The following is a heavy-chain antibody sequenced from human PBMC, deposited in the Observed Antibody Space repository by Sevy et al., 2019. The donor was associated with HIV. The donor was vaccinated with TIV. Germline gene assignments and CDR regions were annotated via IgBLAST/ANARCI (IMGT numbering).Heavy chain of an antibody. Sequence: GGSLRLSCVASGFAFRSYAMSWVRQAPGKGLEWISTVSGETDTTLYADSVKGHFTISRDTSKNTLYLQMNSLRADDTATYYCAKDSGMPITAFILHNFGFWGRGTLVTVSS. CDR1: GFAFRSYA. V-gene: IGHV3-23*01. CDR2: VSGETDTT. D-gene: IGHD5-12*01. J-gene: IGHJ4*02. CDR3: AKDSGMPITAFILHNFGF.